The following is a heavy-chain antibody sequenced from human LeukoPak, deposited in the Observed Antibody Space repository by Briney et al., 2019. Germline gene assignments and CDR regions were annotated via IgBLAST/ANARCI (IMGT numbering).Heavy chain of an antibody. CDR3: ARGTNSGSYAIDY. Sequence: GGSLRLSCAASGFTVSSNYMSWVRQAPGKGLEWVSVIYSGGSTYYADSVKGRFTISRHNSKNTLYLQMNSLRAEDPAVYYCARGTNSGSYAIDYWGQGTLVTVSS. V-gene: IGHV3-53*04. CDR2: IYSGGST. J-gene: IGHJ4*02. D-gene: IGHD1-26*01. CDR1: GFTVSSNY.